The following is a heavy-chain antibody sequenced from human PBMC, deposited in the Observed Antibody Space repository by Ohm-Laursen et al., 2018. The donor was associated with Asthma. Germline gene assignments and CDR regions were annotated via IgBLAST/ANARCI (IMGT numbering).Heavy chain of an antibody. CDR2: IYLDGDK. J-gene: IGHJ4*02. D-gene: IGHD4-17*01. CDR3: AHRRDYNGDWDGGVLDQ. Sequence: TQTLTLTFTFSGFSLTSRPVGVGWIRQPPVTALEWLGGIYLDGDKRYSPSLQSRLSITKDTSKNQVVLTMTNLDPADTATYYCAHRRDYNGDWDGGVLDQWGQGTLVTVSS. CDR1: GFSLTSRPVG. V-gene: IGHV2-5*02.